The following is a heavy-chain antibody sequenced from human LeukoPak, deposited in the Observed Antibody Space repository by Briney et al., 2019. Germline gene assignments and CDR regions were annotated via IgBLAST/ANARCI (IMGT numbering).Heavy chain of an antibody. D-gene: IGHD3-10*01. CDR3: ARDMSYYGSGSYFFDP. CDR1: GFTVSGNY. J-gene: IGHJ5*02. CDR2: IYSGGTT. Sequence: GGSLRLSCAVSGFTVSGNYMSWVRQAPGKGLEWVSLIYSGGTTYYADSVKGRFTISRDNSKNTLYLQMNSLRAEDTAVYYCARDMSYYGSGSYFFDPWGQGTLVTVSS. V-gene: IGHV3-53*01.